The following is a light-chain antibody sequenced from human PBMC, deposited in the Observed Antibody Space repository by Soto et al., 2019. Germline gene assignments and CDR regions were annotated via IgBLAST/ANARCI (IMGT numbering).Light chain of an antibody. CDR1: STVVSCYTH. Sequence: QSALTQPRSVSGPPRQSATISCTGTSTVVSCYTHVSWYQQPLGKVPKLMIYDGNKRPSGVPDRFSRSKSGNTASLAISGLQVEDEADYYCCSYVGSYTYVFAAGTKVTVL. CDR3: CSYVGSYTYV. CDR2: DGN. V-gene: IGLV2-11*01. J-gene: IGLJ1*01.